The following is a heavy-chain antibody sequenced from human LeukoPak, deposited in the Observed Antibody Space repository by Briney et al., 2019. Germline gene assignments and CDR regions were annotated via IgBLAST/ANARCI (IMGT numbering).Heavy chain of an antibody. Sequence: PGGSLRLSCAASGFTFSSYWMHWVRQAPGKGLVWVSRINTDGSSTSYEDSVKGRFTISRDNAKNTLYLQMNSLRAEDTAVYYCARDAEYNWNDVIDYWGQGTLVTVSS. J-gene: IGHJ4*02. V-gene: IGHV3-74*01. CDR1: GFTFSSYW. CDR2: INTDGSST. CDR3: ARDAEYNWNDVIDY. D-gene: IGHD1-1*01.